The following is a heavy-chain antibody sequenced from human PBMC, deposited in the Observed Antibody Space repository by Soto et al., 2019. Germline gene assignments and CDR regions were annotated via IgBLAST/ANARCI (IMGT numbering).Heavy chain of an antibody. CDR1: GGSLSSGGYY. Sequence: VQLKESGPGLVKASQNLSLTCTVSGGSLSSGGYYWSWLRQRPGKGLEWIGYIYNSGSTYFTPSLKGRVTISADTSKNQFSLKLSSVTAADPAVYYCARDPAPWGQGTLVTVSS. CDR2: IYNSGST. V-gene: IGHV4-31*03. CDR3: ARDPAP. J-gene: IGHJ5*02.